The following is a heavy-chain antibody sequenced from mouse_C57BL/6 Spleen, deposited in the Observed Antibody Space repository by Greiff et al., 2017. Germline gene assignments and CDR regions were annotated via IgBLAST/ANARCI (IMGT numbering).Heavy chain of an antibody. J-gene: IGHJ2*01. CDR2: IDPSDSYT. CDR1: GYTFTSYW. CDR3: ARYYYGSSPYYFDY. Sequence: QVQLQQPGAELVRPGTSVKLSCKASGYTFTSYWMHWVKQRPGQGLEWIGVIDPSDSYTNYNQKFKGKATLTVDTSSSTAYMQLSSLTSEDSAVYYCARYYYGSSPYYFDYWGQGTTRTVSS. V-gene: IGHV1-59*01. D-gene: IGHD1-1*01.